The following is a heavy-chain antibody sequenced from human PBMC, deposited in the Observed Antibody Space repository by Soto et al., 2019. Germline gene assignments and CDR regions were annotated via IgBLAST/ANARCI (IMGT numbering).Heavy chain of an antibody. V-gene: IGHV3-53*04. CDR1: GFTVTSNY. Sequence: EVQLVESGGGLVQPGGSPRLSCAASGFTVTSNYMTWVRQAPGKGLEWVSVIDSGGSTYYADSVKGRFTISRHNSKNTLYLQMSSLRREDTAVYYCARILYSNTFYYYYMDVWGKGTTVTVSS. CDR3: ARILYSNTFYYYYMDV. D-gene: IGHD6-13*01. CDR2: IDSGGST. J-gene: IGHJ6*03.